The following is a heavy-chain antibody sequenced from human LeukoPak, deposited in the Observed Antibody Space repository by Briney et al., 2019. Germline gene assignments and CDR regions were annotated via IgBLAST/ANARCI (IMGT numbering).Heavy chain of an antibody. CDR3: ARGAYGLTTGFDP. V-gene: IGHV4-30-2*01. J-gene: IGHJ5*02. CDR2: IYHSGST. Sequence: SETLSLTCAVSGGSISSGGYSWSWIRHPPGKGLEWIGYIYHSGSTYYNPSLKSRVTISVDRSKNQFSLKLSSVTAADTAVYYCARGAYGLTTGFDPWGQGTLVTVSS. D-gene: IGHD1-1*01. CDR1: GGSISSGGYS.